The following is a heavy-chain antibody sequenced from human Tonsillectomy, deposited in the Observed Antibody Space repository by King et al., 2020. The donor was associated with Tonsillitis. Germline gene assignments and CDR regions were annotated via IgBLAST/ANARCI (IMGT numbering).Heavy chain of an antibody. V-gene: IGHV4-30-4*01. D-gene: IGHD3-16*02. CDR2: IYYSVST. J-gene: IGHJ4*02. Sequence: QLQESGPGLVKPSQTLSLTCTVSGGSISSGDYYWSWIRQAPGKGLEWIGNIYYSVSTYYNPSLKSRLTISVDTSKNQFSLKLSSVTAADTALYYCTRGHYDYLWGTYRYLDYWGQGTLVTVSS. CDR1: GGSISSGDYY. CDR3: TRGHYDYLWGTYRYLDY.